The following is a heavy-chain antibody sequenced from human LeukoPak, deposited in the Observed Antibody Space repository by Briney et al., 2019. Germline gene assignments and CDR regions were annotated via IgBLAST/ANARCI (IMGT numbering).Heavy chain of an antibody. J-gene: IGHJ6*03. CDR2: IKADGGEK. Sequence: GGSLRLSCAASGFTFSTYWMNWFRQTPGKGLEWVAKIKADGGEKDHVASVKGRFTISRDNAKNSLYLQMNSLRAEDTAVYYCAKVVGATVYMDVWGKGTTVTIFS. V-gene: IGHV3-7*01. CDR1: GFTFSTYW. D-gene: IGHD1-26*01. CDR3: AKVVGATVYMDV.